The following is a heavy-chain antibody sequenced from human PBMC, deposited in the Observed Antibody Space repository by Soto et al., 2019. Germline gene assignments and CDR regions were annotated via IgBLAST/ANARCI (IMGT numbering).Heavy chain of an antibody. V-gene: IGHV3-23*01. CDR1: GFIFDTYA. Sequence: EVKLLESGGGLVQPGGSLRLSCAASGFIFDTYAMAWVRQAPGKGLECVSRISGSGGRTYYADSVKGRFTISRDNSKNTLYLPMSSLRAEDTAVYYCAKPYSSSWYGPFDYWGQGTLVTVSS. J-gene: IGHJ4*02. D-gene: IGHD6-13*01. CDR2: ISGSGGRT. CDR3: AKPYSSSWYGPFDY.